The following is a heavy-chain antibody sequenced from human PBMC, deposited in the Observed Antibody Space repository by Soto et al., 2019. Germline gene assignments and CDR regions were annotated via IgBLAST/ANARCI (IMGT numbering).Heavy chain of an antibody. Sequence: EVQLAESGGALVQPGRSLRLSCVASGFTFDDYAIHWVRQTPGKGLEWFSGLTWNGEVIGYADSVKGRFTISRDNAKNSLYLEMNSLRPEDTALYYCVKDSESSGYLTHLDYWGQGTLVTVSS. J-gene: IGHJ4*02. CDR3: VKDSESSGYLTHLDY. CDR1: GFTFDDYA. V-gene: IGHV3-9*01. CDR2: LTWNGEVI. D-gene: IGHD3-22*01.